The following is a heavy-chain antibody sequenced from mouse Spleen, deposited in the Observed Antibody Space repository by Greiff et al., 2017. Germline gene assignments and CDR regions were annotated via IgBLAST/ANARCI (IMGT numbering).Heavy chain of an antibody. CDR3: ASRAYYSYDSYDEDWFAY. CDR2: ILPGSGST. J-gene: IGHJ3*01. CDR1: GYTFTGYW. V-gene: IGHV1-9*01. Sequence: VMLVESGAELMKPGASVKLSCKATGYTFTGYWIEWVKQRPGHGLEWIGEILPGSGSTNYNEKFKGKATFTADTSSNTAYMQLSSLTTEDSAIYYCASRAYYSYDSYDEDWFAYWGQGTLVTVSA. D-gene: IGHD2-12*01.